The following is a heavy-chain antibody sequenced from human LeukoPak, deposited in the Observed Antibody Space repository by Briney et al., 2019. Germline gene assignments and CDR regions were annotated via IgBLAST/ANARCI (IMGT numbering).Heavy chain of an antibody. CDR1: EFSVGSNY. Sequence: GGSLRLSCAASEFSVGSNYMTWVRQAPGKGLEWVSLIYSGGSTYYADSVKGRFTISRDNSKNTLYLQMNSLRAEDTAVYYCARDRYSSSPEYYYYMDVWGKGATVTVSS. CDR3: ARDRYSSSPEYYYYMDV. V-gene: IGHV3-66*01. CDR2: IYSGGST. D-gene: IGHD6-6*01. J-gene: IGHJ6*03.